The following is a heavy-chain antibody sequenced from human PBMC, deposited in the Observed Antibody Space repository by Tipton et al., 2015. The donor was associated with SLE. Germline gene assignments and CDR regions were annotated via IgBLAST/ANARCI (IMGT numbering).Heavy chain of an antibody. CDR1: GLTVSSNY. J-gene: IGHJ6*02. CDR2: IYSGGST. Sequence: SLRLSCAASGLTVSSNYMSWVRQAPGKGLEWVAIIYSGGSTNYADSMKGRFSISRDNSKNTLFLQMNSLRAEDTAVYYCARVSGETSERSMDVWGQGTTVTVSS. D-gene: IGHD1-26*01. V-gene: IGHV3-53*01. CDR3: ARVSGETSERSMDV.